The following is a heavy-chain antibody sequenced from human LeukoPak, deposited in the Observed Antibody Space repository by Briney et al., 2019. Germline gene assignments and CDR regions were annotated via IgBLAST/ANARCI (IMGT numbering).Heavy chain of an antibody. CDR3: ARVTQTMAHFDY. Sequence: SETLSLTCSVSGASISDHYWSWIRQPPGKGLEWIAYIYNTEAPNYNPSLNARVTMSLDMSKNQFSLRLSSVTAADTAVYYCARVTQTMAHFDYWGQGTLVTVSS. V-gene: IGHV4-59*08. CDR2: IYNTEAP. CDR1: GASISDHY. D-gene: IGHD4/OR15-4a*01. J-gene: IGHJ4*02.